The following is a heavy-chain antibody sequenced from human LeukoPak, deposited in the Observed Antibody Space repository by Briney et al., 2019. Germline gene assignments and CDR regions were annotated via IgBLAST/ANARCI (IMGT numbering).Heavy chain of an antibody. Sequence: GGSLRLSCVASGFTVNNNYMNWVRQGPGKGLKWVSVISSGGSTYYADSVTGRFTISRDNSKNTLYLQMNGLRVEDTAVYYCGRDLIGTAASWDCWGQGTLVTVSS. V-gene: IGHV3-53*01. CDR1: GFTVNNNY. CDR3: GRDLIGTAASWDC. D-gene: IGHD6-25*01. CDR2: ISSGGST. J-gene: IGHJ4*02.